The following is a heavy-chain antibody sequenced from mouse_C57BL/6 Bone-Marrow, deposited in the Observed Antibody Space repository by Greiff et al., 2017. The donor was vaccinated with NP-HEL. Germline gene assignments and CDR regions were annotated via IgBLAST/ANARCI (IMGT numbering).Heavy chain of an antibody. CDR3: ARAPYGSSLFAY. J-gene: IGHJ3*01. Sequence: EVQGVESVAELVRPGASVKLSCTASGFNIKNTYMHWVKQRPEQGLEWIGRIDPANGNTKYAPKFQGKATITADTSSNTAYLQLSSLTSEDTAIYYCARAPYGSSLFAYWGQGTLVTVSA. V-gene: IGHV14-3*01. CDR2: IDPANGNT. D-gene: IGHD1-1*01. CDR1: GFNIKNTY.